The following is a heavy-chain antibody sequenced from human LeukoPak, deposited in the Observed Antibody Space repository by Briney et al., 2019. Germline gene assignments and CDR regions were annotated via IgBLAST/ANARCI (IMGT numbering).Heavy chain of an antibody. Sequence: GGSLRLSCAASGFTFSSYAMSWVRQAPGKGLEWVSAISGSGSGGSTYYADSVKGRFTISRDNSKNTLYLQMNSQRAEDTAVYYCAKDLDIVATYSYYYGMDVWGQGTTVTVSS. CDR2: ISGSGSGGST. J-gene: IGHJ6*02. CDR1: GFTFSSYA. V-gene: IGHV3-23*01. D-gene: IGHD5-12*01. CDR3: AKDLDIVATYSYYYGMDV.